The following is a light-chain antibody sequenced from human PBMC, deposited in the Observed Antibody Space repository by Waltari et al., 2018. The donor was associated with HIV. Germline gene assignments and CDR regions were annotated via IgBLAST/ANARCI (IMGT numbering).Light chain of an antibody. V-gene: IGLV4-69*01. CDR3: QTWGTGILV. CDR1: SGHSTYP. CDR2: LNSDGSH. Sequence: QLVLTQSPSASASLGASVKLTCTLSSGHSTYPIAWHQQQPEKGPRYLMKLNSDGSHSKGDGIPDRFSGSSSGAERYLTISSLQSEDEADYYCQTWGTGILVFGGGTKLTVL. J-gene: IGLJ3*02.